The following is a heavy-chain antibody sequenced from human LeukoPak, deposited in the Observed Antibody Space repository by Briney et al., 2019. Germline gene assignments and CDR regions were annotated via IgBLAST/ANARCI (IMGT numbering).Heavy chain of an antibody. CDR1: GYTLTELS. CDR2: FDPEDGET. V-gene: IGHV1-24*01. Sequence: ASVKVSCKVSGYTLTELSMHCVRQAPGKGLEWMGGFDPEDGETIYAQKFQGRVTMTEDTSTDTAYMELSSLRSEDTAVYYCATRVVEVITTGPQTEADYWGQGTLVTVSS. J-gene: IGHJ4*02. D-gene: IGHD3-22*01. CDR3: ATRVVEVITTGPQTEADY.